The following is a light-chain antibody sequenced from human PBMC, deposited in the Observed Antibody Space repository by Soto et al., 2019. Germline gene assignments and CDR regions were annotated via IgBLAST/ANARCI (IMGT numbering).Light chain of an antibody. CDR2: GAS. Sequence: EIVLTQSPGILSLSPGERATLSCRASQSVRSTYLAWYQQKPGQAPRLLIHGASSRATGIPDRFSGSGSGTDFTLTISILEPEDFAVYYCQYYSSSLSITFGQGTRLEIK. V-gene: IGKV3-20*01. CDR3: QYYSSSLSIT. J-gene: IGKJ5*01. CDR1: QSVRSTY.